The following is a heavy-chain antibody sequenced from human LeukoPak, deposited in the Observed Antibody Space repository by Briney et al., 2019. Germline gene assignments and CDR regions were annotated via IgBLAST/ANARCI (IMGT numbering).Heavy chain of an antibody. D-gene: IGHD6-13*01. J-gene: IGHJ3*02. CDR1: GFTFSSYW. V-gene: IGHV3-7*01. CDR3: ARTSSWYQPDAFDI. Sequence: GGSLRLSCAASGFTFSSYWMSWVRQAPGKGLEWVANIKQDGSEKYYVDSVKGRFTISRDNAKNSLYLQMNNLRAEDTAVYYCARTSSWYQPDAFDIWGQGTMVTVSS. CDR2: IKQDGSEK.